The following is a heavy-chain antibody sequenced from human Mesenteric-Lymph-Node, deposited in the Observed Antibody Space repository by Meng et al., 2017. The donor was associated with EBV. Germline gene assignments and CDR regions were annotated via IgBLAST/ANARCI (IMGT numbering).Heavy chain of an antibody. V-gene: IGHV4-4*02. J-gene: IGHJ1*01. D-gene: IGHD1-7*01. Sequence: VQLQESGPGLVKPSGTRSLTGAVSGGSISGNNWWSWIRQPPGKGLEWIGEVFHIGSTNYNPSLKSRVTISLDKSKNQFSLKLTSVTAADTAVYFCARVSEISGTWLDCWGQGTLVTVSS. CDR3: ARVSEISGTWLDC. CDR1: GGSISGNNW. CDR2: VFHIGST.